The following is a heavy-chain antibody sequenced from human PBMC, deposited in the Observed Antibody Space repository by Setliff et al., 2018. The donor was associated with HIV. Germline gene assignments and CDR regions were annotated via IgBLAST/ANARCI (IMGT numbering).Heavy chain of an antibody. CDR2: IYYSGGT. CDR1: GGFISSSSYY. V-gene: IGHV4-39*07. Sequence: PSETLSLTCTVSGGFISSSSYYWGWIRQPPGKGLEWIGSIYYSGGTYCNPSLKSRVTISVDTSKNHFSLKLSSVTAADTAVYYCARDQGYSYGFYAFDIWGQGTMVTVSS. D-gene: IGHD5-18*01. J-gene: IGHJ3*02. CDR3: ARDQGYSYGFYAFDI.